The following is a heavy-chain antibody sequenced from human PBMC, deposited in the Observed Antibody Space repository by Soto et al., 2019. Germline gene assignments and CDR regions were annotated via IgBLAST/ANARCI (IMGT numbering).Heavy chain of an antibody. CDR3: ARGLSYSSSWYVWYFDY. Sequence: PSETLSLTCAVYGGSFSGYYLSWIRQPPGKGLEWIGEINHSGSTNYNPSLKSRVTISVDTSKNQFSLKLSSVTAADTAVYYCARGLSYSSSWYVWYFDYWGQGTLVTVSS. J-gene: IGHJ4*02. CDR1: GGSFSGYY. D-gene: IGHD6-13*01. CDR2: INHSGST. V-gene: IGHV4-34*01.